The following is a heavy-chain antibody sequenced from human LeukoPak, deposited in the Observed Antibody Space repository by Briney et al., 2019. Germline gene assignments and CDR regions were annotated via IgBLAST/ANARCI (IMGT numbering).Heavy chain of an antibody. CDR3: ARDRGDGYTAFDY. CDR1: GFTFRSYW. J-gene: IGHJ4*02. CDR2: INTDGSST. Sequence: PGGSLRLSCAASGFTFRSYWMHWVRQGPGKGLVWVARINTDGSSTTYADSGKGRFTFSRDNAKDTLYLQMNSLRAEDSAVYYCARDRGDGYTAFDYWGQGTLVTVSS. V-gene: IGHV3-74*01. D-gene: IGHD5-24*01.